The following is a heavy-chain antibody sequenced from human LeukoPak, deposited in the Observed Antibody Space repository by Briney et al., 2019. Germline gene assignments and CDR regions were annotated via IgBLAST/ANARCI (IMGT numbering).Heavy chain of an antibody. CDR2: ISSSGSTI. D-gene: IGHD1-26*01. CDR1: GFTFSDYY. CDR3: ARDPYNGNYGDSYYYYMDV. Sequence: GGSLRLSCAASGFTFSDYYMSWIRQAPGKGREWVSYISSSGSTIYYADSVKGRFTISRDNAKNSMYLQMNSLRAEDTAIYYCARDPYNGNYGDSYYYYMDVWGKGTTVTISS. V-gene: IGHV3-11*04. J-gene: IGHJ6*03.